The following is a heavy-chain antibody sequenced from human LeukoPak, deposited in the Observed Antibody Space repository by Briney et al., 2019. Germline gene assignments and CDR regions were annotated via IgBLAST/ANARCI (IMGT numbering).Heavy chain of an antibody. Sequence: GGSLRLSYAASGFTFSDYYMSWIRQAPGKGLEWASYISSSGSTIYYADSVKGRFTISRDNAKNSLYLQMNSLRAEDTAVYYCARDQGIADYGMDVWGQGTTVTVSS. D-gene: IGHD6-13*01. CDR1: GFTFSDYY. J-gene: IGHJ6*02. CDR3: ARDQGIADYGMDV. CDR2: ISSSGSTI. V-gene: IGHV3-11*01.